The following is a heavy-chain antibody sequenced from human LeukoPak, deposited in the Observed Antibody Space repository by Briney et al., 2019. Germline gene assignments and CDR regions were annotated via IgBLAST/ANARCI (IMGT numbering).Heavy chain of an antibody. V-gene: IGHV1-18*01. Sequence: GASVKVSCKASGYTFTRYAINWVRQAPGQGLERMGWISAYNGNTNYAQKLQGRVTMTTDTSTSTGYMELRSLRSDDTAVYYCARATHDSSGQGFWGQGTLVTVSS. D-gene: IGHD3-22*01. CDR3: ARATHDSSGQGF. CDR2: ISAYNGNT. CDR1: GYTFTRYA. J-gene: IGHJ4*02.